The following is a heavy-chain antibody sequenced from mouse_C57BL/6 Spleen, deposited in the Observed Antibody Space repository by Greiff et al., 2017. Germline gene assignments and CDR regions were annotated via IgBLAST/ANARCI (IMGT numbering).Heavy chain of an antibody. J-gene: IGHJ3*01. D-gene: IGHD2-3*01. CDR1: GYAFSSSW. CDR2: IYPGDGDT. CDR3: ARGDGYFAY. V-gene: IGHV1-82*01. Sequence: VKLQESGPELVKPGASVKISCKASGYAFSSSWMNWVKQRPGKGLEWIGRIYPGDGDTNYNGKFKGKATLTADKSSSTAYMQRSSLTSEDSAVYFCARGDGYFAYWGQGTLVTVSA.